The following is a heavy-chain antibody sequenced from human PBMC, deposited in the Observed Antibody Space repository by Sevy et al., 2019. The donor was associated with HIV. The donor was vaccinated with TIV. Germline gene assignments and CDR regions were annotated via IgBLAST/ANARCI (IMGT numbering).Heavy chain of an antibody. CDR2: ISSSSSTI. J-gene: IGHJ6*02. CDR1: GFTFSSYS. CDR3: ASDYYDSSGYYYGMDV. Sequence: GGSLRLSCAASGFTFSSYSMNWVRQAPGKGLEWVSYISSSSSTIYYADSVKGPFTISRDNAKNSLYLQMNSLRAEDTAVYYCASDYYDSSGYYYGMDVWGQGTTVTVSS. D-gene: IGHD3-22*01. V-gene: IGHV3-48*01.